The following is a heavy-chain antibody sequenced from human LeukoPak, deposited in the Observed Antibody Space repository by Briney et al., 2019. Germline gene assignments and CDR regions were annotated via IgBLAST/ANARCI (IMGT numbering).Heavy chain of an antibody. CDR2: INHSGST. J-gene: IGHJ4*02. D-gene: IGHD4-17*01. V-gene: IGHV4-34*01. CDR1: GGSFSGYY. Sequence: PSETLSLTCAVYGGSFSGYYWSWIRQPPGKGLEWIGEINHSGSTNYNPSLKSRVTISVDTSKNQFYLKLSSVTAADTAVYYCARAGLNGDVDYWGQGTLVTVSS. CDR3: ARAGLNGDVDY.